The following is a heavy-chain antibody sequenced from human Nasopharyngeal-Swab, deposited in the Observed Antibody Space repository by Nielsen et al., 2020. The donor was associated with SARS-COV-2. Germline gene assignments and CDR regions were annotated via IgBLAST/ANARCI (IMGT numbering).Heavy chain of an antibody. V-gene: IGHV4-59*08. CDR2: IYYSGST. J-gene: IGHJ6*02. CDR1: GGSISSYY. CDR3: ARLGTVTTTRYYYYGMDV. D-gene: IGHD4-17*01. Sequence: SETLSLTCTVSGGSISSYYWSWIRQPPGKGLEWIGYIYYSGSTNYNPSLKSRVTISVDTSKNQFSLKLSSVTAADTAVYYCARLGTVTTTRYYYYGMDVWGQGTTVTVSS.